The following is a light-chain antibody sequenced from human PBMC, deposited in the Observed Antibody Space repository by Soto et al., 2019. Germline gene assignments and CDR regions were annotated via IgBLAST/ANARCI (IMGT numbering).Light chain of an antibody. J-gene: IGLJ3*02. V-gene: IGLV1-47*02. CDR2: SNN. CDR1: SSNIGSNY. CDR3: AAWDDSLSGNWV. Sequence: QSVLTQPPSASGTPGQRVTISCSGSSSNIGSNYVYWYQQLPGTAPKLLIYSNNQRPSGVPDRFSGSKSGISASLAISGLRSEDEADYYCAAWDDSLSGNWVFGGGTKLTVL.